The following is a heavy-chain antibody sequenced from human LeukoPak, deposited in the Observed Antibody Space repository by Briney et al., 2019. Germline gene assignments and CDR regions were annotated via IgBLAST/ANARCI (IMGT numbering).Heavy chain of an antibody. J-gene: IGHJ5*02. CDR3: ARLSPSGYSSNWAWFDP. CDR2: IYYSGST. CDR1: GGSIISYY. Sequence: SETLSLTCTVSGGSIISYYWSWIRHPPGKGLEWIGYIYYSGSTNYNPSLKSRVTISVDTSKNQFSLKLSSVTAADTAVYYCARLSPSGYSSNWAWFDPWGQGTLVTVSS. D-gene: IGHD6-13*01. V-gene: IGHV4-59*08.